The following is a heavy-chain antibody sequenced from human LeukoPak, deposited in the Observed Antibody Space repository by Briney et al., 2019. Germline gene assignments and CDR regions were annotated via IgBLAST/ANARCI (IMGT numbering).Heavy chain of an antibody. CDR2: ISAYNGNT. CDR3: ARALRTYGGLKIQLWLTY. V-gene: IGHV1-18*01. Sequence: GASVKVSCKASGYTFTSYGISWVRQAPGQGLEWMGWISAYNGNTNYAQKLQGRVTMTTDTSTSTAYMELRSLRSDDTAVYYCARALRTYGGLKIQLWLTYWGQGTLVTVSS. CDR1: GYTFTSYG. J-gene: IGHJ4*02. D-gene: IGHD5-18*01.